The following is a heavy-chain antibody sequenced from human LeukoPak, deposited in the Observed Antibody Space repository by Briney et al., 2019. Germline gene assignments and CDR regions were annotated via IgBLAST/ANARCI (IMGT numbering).Heavy chain of an antibody. J-gene: IGHJ5*02. V-gene: IGHV4-61*02. CDR3: ARASTVTMINWFDP. D-gene: IGHD3-22*01. CDR1: GGSISSGSYY. Sequence: SQTLSLTCTVSGGSISSGSYYWSWIRQPAGKGLEWIGRIEASGNTNYNPSLNSRVTISVDTSKNQFSLKLSSVTAADTAVYYCARASTVTMINWFDPWGQGTLVTVSS. CDR2: IEASGNT.